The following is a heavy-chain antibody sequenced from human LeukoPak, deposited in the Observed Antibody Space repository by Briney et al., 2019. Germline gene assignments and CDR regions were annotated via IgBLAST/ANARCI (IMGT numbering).Heavy chain of an antibody. CDR3: AKDRITMVRGVTKYYFDY. Sequence: SGGSLRLSCAASGYTFSSYAMSWVRQAPGKGLEWVSAISGSGGSTYYADPVKGRFTISRDNSKNTLYLQMNSLRAEDTAVYYCAKDRITMVRGVTKYYFDYWGQGTLVTVSS. CDR2: ISGSGGST. CDR1: GYTFSSYA. V-gene: IGHV3-23*01. D-gene: IGHD3-10*01. J-gene: IGHJ4*02.